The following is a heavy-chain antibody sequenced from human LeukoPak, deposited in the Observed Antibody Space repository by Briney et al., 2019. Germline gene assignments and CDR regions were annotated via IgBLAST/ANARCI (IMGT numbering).Heavy chain of an antibody. Sequence: SVKVSCKASGGTFSSYTISWVRQAPGQGLEWMGRIIPILGIANYAQKFQGRVTITADKSTSTAYMELSSLRSEDTAVYYCAVYGDQGDYFDYWGQRTLVTVSS. J-gene: IGHJ4*02. CDR1: GGTFSSYT. CDR3: AVYGDQGDYFDY. V-gene: IGHV1-69*02. D-gene: IGHD4-17*01. CDR2: IIPILGIA.